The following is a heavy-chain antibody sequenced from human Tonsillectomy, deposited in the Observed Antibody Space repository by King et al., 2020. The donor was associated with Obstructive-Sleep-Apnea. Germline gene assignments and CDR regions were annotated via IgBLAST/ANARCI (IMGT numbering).Heavy chain of an antibody. J-gene: IGHJ6*02. CDR2: IDPSGGST. D-gene: IGHD4-17*01. CDR1: AYTFTSYS. V-gene: IGHV1-46*01. Sequence: VQLVESGAEVKKPGASVKVSCRTSAYTFTSYSMHWVRQAPGQGLEWMGIIDPSGGSTIYAQKFQGRGTMTRSTSTSTTNMELSSLRAEDTAVYYCATWTLTPYRMDVWGQGTTVTVSS. CDR3: ATWTLTPYRMDV.